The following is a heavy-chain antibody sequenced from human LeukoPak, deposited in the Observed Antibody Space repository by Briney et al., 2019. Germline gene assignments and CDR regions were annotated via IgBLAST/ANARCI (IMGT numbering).Heavy chain of an antibody. Sequence: PGGSLRLSCAASRFTFSSYSMNWVRQAPGRGLEWVSSISSFGSYIYYADSVKGRFTISRDNAKNSLYLQMNSLRVEDTAVYYCAKGQGGYSYGCIDYWGQGTLVTVSS. CDR2: ISSFGSYI. CDR1: RFTFSSYS. J-gene: IGHJ4*02. CDR3: AKGQGGYSYGCIDY. D-gene: IGHD5-18*01. V-gene: IGHV3-21*01.